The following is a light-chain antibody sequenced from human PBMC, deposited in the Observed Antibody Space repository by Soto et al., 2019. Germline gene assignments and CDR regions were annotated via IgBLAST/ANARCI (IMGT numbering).Light chain of an antibody. Sequence: EIVMTQSPATLSVSPGERATLSCRASQSVSSNLAWYQQKPGQAPRLLIYGASTRATGIPARFSGSGSGTEFTLTISSLQSEDFAVYYCQQYGGSITFGQGTRLEIK. CDR1: QSVSSN. V-gene: IGKV3-15*01. J-gene: IGKJ5*01. CDR3: QQYGGSIT. CDR2: GAS.